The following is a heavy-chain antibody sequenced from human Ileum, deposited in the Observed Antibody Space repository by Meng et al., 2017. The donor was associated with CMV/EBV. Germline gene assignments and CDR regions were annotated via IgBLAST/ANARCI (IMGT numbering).Heavy chain of an antibody. CDR3: VTNSGGLGY. CDR2: ISSSSSYT. CDR1: GFTFSDYY. D-gene: IGHD6-19*01. Sequence: QRVGVGGRLVKAGGSRSLSCAASGFTFSDYYMSWIRQAPGKGLEWVSYISSSSSYTNYADSVKGRFTISRDNAKNSLYLQMNSLTTEDTAVYFCVTNSGGLGYWGHGTLVTVSS. V-gene: IGHV3-11*05. J-gene: IGHJ4*01.